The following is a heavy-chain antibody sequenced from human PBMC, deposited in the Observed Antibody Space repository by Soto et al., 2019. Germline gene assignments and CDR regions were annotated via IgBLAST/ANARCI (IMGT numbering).Heavy chain of an antibody. J-gene: IGHJ6*02. D-gene: IGHD4-17*01. V-gene: IGHV3-30*04. CDR1: GFRLGSYE. CDR2: TSYDGSIN. Sequence: PGGSLGLSCAGSGFRLGSYEMHWVRQAPGKGLEWVTFTSYDGSINYYADSVKGRFTMSRDNSKNLLYLQMNSLRTEDTAVYYCVRRSTVSYYAVDVWGQGTTVTVSS. CDR3: VRRSTVSYYAVDV.